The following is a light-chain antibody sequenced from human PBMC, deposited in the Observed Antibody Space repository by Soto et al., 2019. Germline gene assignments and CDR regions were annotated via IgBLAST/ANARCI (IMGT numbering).Light chain of an antibody. J-gene: IGLJ3*02. CDR2: EVS. V-gene: IGLV2-14*01. Sequence: QSALTQPASVSGSPGQSITISCTGTSSDVGGYNYVSWYQQHPGKAPKLMIYEVSNRPSGVSNRFSGSKSGNTASLTISGLQAEDEADYYCSSYTGSNTPVVFGGGTKVTV. CDR3: SSYTGSNTPVV. CDR1: SSDVGGYNY.